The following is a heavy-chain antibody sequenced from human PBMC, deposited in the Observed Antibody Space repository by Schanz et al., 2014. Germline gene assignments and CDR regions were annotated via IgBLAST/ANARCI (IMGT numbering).Heavy chain of an antibody. V-gene: IGHV3-23*04. CDR2: ISGSGGST. CDR1: GFSFSSYA. Sequence: EVQLVESGGGLVQPGRSLRLSCAASGFSFSSYAMSWVRQAPGKGLEWVSAISGSGGSTYYADSVKGRFTISRDNSKNTLYLQMNSLRPEDTAVYYCAKYRGYYRVSGSYRELEYWGQGTLVTVSS. J-gene: IGHJ4*02. CDR3: AKYRGYYRVSGSYRELEY. D-gene: IGHD3-10*01.